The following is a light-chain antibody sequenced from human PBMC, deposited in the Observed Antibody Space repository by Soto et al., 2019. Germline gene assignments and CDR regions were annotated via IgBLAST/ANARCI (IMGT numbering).Light chain of an antibody. CDR1: QSVSNY. V-gene: IGKV3D-15*01. CDR2: GAS. CDR3: QQAGT. J-gene: IGKJ3*01. Sequence: EIVLTQSPGTLSLSPGERATLSCRASQSVSNYLAWYQRKPGQAPRLLIYGASSRATGIPDRFSGSGSGTEFTLTISSLQSEDFAVYYCQQAGTFGPGTKVDIK.